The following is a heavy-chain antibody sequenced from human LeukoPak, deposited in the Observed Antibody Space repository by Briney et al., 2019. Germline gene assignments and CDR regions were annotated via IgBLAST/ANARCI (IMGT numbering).Heavy chain of an antibody. D-gene: IGHD3-22*01. CDR1: GFTVSSYY. V-gene: IGHV3-53*01. J-gene: IGHJ3*02. CDR2: IYSGGNT. Sequence: GGSLRLSCAASGFTVSSYYMSWVRQAPGKGLEWVSVIYSGGNTNYPDSVKGRFTISRDNPKNTLYLQMNSLRAEDTAVYYCARDPDSSAYDAFDIWGQGTMVTVSS. CDR3: ARDPDSSAYDAFDI.